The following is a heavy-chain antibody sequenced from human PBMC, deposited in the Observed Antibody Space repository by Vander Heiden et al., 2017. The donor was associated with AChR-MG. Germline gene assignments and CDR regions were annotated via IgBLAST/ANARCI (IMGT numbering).Heavy chain of an antibody. V-gene: IGHV5-51*01. CDR1: GYSFTNYW. Sequence: EVQLVQSGAEVKKPGESLKISCKGSGYSFTNYWSGWLRQMPGKGLEWMGIIFPSDSDTRYNPSFQGQVTFSADKSITTAYLQWSNLKASDTAMYYCARRGDGYNSHWGQGTLVTVSS. CDR2: IFPSDSDT. J-gene: IGHJ4*02. D-gene: IGHD5-12*01. CDR3: ARRGDGYNSH.